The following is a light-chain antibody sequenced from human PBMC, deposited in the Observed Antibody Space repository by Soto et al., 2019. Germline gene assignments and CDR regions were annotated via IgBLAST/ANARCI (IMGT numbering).Light chain of an antibody. J-gene: IGKJ2*01. Sequence: EIVLTQSPATLSLSPGERATPSCRASQSVSTYLAWYQQKSGQAPRLLIYAASNRATGIPARFSGSGSGTDFTLTISSLEPEDFAVYYCQQRSNWPYTFGQGTKLEIK. CDR1: QSVSTY. CDR3: QQRSNWPYT. CDR2: AAS. V-gene: IGKV3-11*01.